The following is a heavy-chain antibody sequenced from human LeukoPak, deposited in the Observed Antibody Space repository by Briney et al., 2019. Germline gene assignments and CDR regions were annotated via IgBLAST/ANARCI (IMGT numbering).Heavy chain of an antibody. V-gene: IGHV4-31*03. CDR3: ARRLSYSYGSLDY. D-gene: IGHD5-18*01. CDR1: GGSISSGGYY. Sequence: SETLSLTCTVSGGSISSGGYYWSWIRQHPGKGLEWIGYIYYSGSTCYNPSLKSRVTISVDTSKNQFSLKLSSVTAADTAVYYCARRLSYSYGSLDYWGQGTLVTASS. J-gene: IGHJ4*02. CDR2: IYYSGST.